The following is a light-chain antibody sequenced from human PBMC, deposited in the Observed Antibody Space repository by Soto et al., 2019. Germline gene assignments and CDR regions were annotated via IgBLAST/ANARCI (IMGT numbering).Light chain of an antibody. CDR3: QQYKSWPPLT. J-gene: IGKJ4*01. Sequence: ELVLTQSPGTLSLSPGDRATLSCRASQSVSSTYLAWYQQRPGQAPRLLIYGASTRATGVPARFSGSGSGTEFTLTISSLQSDDFAIYYCQQYKSWPPLTFGGGTKVE. CDR1: QSVSST. CDR2: GAS. V-gene: IGKV3-15*01.